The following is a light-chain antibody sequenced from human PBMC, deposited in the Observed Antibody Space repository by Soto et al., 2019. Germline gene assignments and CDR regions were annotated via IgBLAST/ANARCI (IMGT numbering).Light chain of an antibody. CDR2: TND. J-gene: IGLJ1*01. CDR3: SSWDDNLDAVV. CDR1: SSNIGSNT. Sequence: QSVLTQPPSASGTPGQRVTISCSGSSSNIGSNTVNWYQQLPGTAPKLLIYTNDQRPSGVPDRFSGSRSGTSASLVISGLQFEDEADYHCSSWDDNLDAVVFGAGTKLTVL. V-gene: IGLV1-44*01.